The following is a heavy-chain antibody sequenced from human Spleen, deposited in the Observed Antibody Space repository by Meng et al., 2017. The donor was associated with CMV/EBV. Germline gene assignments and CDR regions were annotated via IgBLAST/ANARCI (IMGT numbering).Heavy chain of an antibody. V-gene: IGHV3-30*17. CDR3: ARDGEMSDFWSGYYIEEDGMDV. Sequence: GESLKISCAASGFTFSSSWMHWVCQAPEKGLEWVAVISYDGSNKYYADSVKGRFTISRDNSKNTLYLQMNSLRAEDTAVYYCARDGEMSDFWSGYYIEEDGMDVWGQGTTVTVSS. J-gene: IGHJ6*02. D-gene: IGHD3-3*01. CDR2: ISYDGSNK. CDR1: GFTFSSSW.